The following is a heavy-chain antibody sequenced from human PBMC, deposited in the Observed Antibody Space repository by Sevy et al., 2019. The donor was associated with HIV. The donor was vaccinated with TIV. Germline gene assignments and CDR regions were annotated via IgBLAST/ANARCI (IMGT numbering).Heavy chain of an antibody. CDR1: GGSFSAYY. CDR2: INHSGST. J-gene: IGHJ4*02. V-gene: IGHV4-34*01. CDR3: ARVLADDYIWGSHRPKYYFDF. D-gene: IGHD3-16*02. Sequence: SETLSLTCAVYGGSFSAYYWNWIRQPPGKGLEWIGEINHSGSTNYNPSLKSRVTMSVDTSKNQFSLKLGSVTAADTAVYYCARVLADDYIWGSHRPKYYFDFWGQGTLVTVSS.